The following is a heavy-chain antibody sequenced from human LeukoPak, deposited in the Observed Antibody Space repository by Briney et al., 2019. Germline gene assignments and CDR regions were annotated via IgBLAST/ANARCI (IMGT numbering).Heavy chain of an antibody. CDR3: ARGVGCSGGSCSDY. V-gene: IGHV1-8*01. D-gene: IGHD2-15*01. J-gene: IGHJ4*02. Sequence: ASVKVSCKASGYTFTSYDINWVRQATGQGLEWMGWMNPNSGNTGYAQKFQGRVTMTRNTSISTAYMELSSLRSGDTAVYYCARGVGCSGGSCSDYWGQGTLVTVSS. CDR1: GYTFTSYD. CDR2: MNPNSGNT.